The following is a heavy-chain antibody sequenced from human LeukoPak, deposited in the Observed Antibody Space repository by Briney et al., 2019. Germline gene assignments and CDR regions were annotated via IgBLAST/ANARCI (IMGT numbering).Heavy chain of an antibody. V-gene: IGHV4-59*08. Sequence: SETLSLTCTVSGGSISSYYWSWIRQPPGKELEGIGYIYYSGSTNYNPSLKSRVTVSVDTSKNQCSLKLSSVTAADTAVYYCARNKEGLIAAAGFFDYWGQGTLVTVSS. CDR2: IYYSGST. D-gene: IGHD6-13*01. CDR1: GGSISSYY. J-gene: IGHJ4*02. CDR3: ARNKEGLIAAAGFFDY.